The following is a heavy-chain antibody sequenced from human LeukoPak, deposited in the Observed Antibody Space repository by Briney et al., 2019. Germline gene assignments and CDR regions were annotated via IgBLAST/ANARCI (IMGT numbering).Heavy chain of an antibody. CDR1: GVTFSSDW. CDR3: ARRYCSSTSCHLDY. V-gene: IGHV3-7*01. J-gene: IGHJ4*02. Sequence: GGSLILSCVASGVTFSSDWMSWVRPAPGKGLEWVANIKQDGNEKYYVDSVKGRFTISRDNAKNSLYLQMNSLGAEDTAVYYCARRYCSSTSCHLDYWGQGTLVTVSS. CDR2: IKQDGNEK. D-gene: IGHD2-2*01.